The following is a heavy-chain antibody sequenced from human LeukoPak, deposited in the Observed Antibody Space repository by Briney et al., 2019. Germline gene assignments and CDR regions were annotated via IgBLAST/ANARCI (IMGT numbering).Heavy chain of an antibody. Sequence: PGGSLRLSCAASGFTVSSNYMSWVHQAPGKGLEWVSVIYSGGSTYYADSVKGRFTISRHNSKNTLYLQMNSLRAEDTAVYYCASSMRRWELQYDYWGQGTLVTVSS. D-gene: IGHD1-26*01. CDR1: GFTVSSNY. J-gene: IGHJ4*02. V-gene: IGHV3-53*04. CDR3: ASSMRRWELQYDY. CDR2: IYSGGST.